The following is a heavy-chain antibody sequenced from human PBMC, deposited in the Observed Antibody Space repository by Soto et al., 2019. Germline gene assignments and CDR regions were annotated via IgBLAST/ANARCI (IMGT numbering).Heavy chain of an antibody. J-gene: IGHJ4*02. D-gene: IGHD6-19*01. CDR2: ISGSGGST. Sequence: GGSLRLSCAASGFTFSSYAMSWVRQAPGKGLEWVSAISGSGGSTSYADSVKGRFTISRDNAKNTLYLQMNSLRAEDTAVYYCAKLGDGSGWYQGYMDYWGQGTLVTVSS. CDR3: AKLGDGSGWYQGYMDY. CDR1: GFTFSSYA. V-gene: IGHV3-23*01.